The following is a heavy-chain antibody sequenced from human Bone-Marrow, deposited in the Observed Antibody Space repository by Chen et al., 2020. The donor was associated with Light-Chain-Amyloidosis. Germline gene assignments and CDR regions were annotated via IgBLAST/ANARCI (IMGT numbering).Heavy chain of an antibody. D-gene: IGHD1-26*01. V-gene: IGHV1-69*01. CDR3: ARDGGAGSGSYYPY. CDR1: GGTFSSYA. Sequence: QVQLVQSGAEVKKPGSSVKVSCKASGGTFSSYAIIWLRQAPGQGLQWMGGIIPIFGTANYAQKFQGGVTITADESPSTAYMELTSLRSEDTAVYYCARDGGAGSGSYYPYWGQGTLVTVSS. J-gene: IGHJ4*02. CDR2: IIPIFGTA.